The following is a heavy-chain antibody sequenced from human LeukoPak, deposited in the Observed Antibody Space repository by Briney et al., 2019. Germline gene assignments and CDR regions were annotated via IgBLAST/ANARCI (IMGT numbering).Heavy chain of an antibody. Sequence: PGGSLRLSCAASGFTFTSFQMTWVRQAPGKGLEWVSYIDTGGSDIYYADSVKGRFTISRDDAENSLYLQMNTLRAEDTAVYYCARVSADYDSLTGFYRYYGMDVWGQGTTVTVSS. D-gene: IGHD3-9*01. CDR1: GFTFTSFQ. J-gene: IGHJ6*02. V-gene: IGHV3-48*03. CDR3: ARVSADYDSLTGFYRYYGMDV. CDR2: IDTGGSDI.